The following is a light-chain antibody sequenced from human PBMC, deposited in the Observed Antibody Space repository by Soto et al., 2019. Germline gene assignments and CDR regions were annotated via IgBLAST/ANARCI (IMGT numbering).Light chain of an antibody. CDR1: QSVSSN. V-gene: IGKV3-15*01. J-gene: IGKJ1*01. CDR2: GAS. CDR3: QQYNNWPWT. Sequence: EIVMTQSPATLSVSPGERATLSCRASQSVSSNLAWYQQKSGQAPRLLIYGASTRATGIPARFSGSGSGTEFTLTISSLQSEDFAVYYCQQYNNWPWTFGQGTKVDI.